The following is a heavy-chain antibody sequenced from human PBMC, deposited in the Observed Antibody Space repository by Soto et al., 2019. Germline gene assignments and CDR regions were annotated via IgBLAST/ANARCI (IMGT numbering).Heavy chain of an antibody. CDR2: IDPSDSYT. CDR3: ARRSIAAAGTVYYYGMDV. CDR1: GYSFTSYW. V-gene: IGHV5-10-1*01. J-gene: IGHJ6*02. Sequence: GESLKISCKGSGYSFTSYWISWVRQMPGKGLEWMGRIDPSDSYTNYSPSFQGHVTISADKSISTAYLQWSRLKASETAMYYCARRSIAAAGTVYYYGMDVWGQGATVTVSS. D-gene: IGHD6-13*01.